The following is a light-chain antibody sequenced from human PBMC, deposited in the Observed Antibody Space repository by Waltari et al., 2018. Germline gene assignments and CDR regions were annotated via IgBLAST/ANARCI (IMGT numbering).Light chain of an antibody. CDR1: SRDVGAYTY. Sequence: QSALTQPASVSGSPGQSITISCTGTSRDVGAYTYISWYQQHPGKVPNVMIFDVSNRPLGVSNRCSGSKSGNTASLTISGLQAEDEADYYCASYTSRNTLVFGSGTKVTIL. CDR2: DVS. J-gene: IGLJ1*01. V-gene: IGLV2-14*03. CDR3: ASYTSRNTLV.